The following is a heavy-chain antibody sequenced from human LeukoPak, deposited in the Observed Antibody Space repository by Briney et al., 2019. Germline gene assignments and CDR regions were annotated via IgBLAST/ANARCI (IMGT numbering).Heavy chain of an antibody. CDR2: ISYSGTT. CDR1: GGSISSTSYF. V-gene: IGHV4-39*01. CDR3: ARPNYGAQYNFDY. D-gene: IGHD4-17*01. Sequence: SETLSLTGTVSGGSISSTSYFWGWIRQPPGKGLEWIGSISYSGTTYFNPSLKSRVTISVDTSKNQFSPQLISVTAADTAVYYCARPNYGAQYNFDYWGQGTLVTVSS. J-gene: IGHJ4*02.